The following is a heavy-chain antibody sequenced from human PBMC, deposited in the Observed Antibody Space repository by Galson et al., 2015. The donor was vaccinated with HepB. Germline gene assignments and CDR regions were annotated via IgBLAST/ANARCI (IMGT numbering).Heavy chain of an antibody. V-gene: IGHV1-18*01. J-gene: IGHJ3*02. D-gene: IGHD3-10*01. CDR2: ISAYNGNT. CDR1: GYTFTSYG. Sequence: SCKASGYTFTSYGISWVRQAPGQGLEWMGWISAYNGNTNYAQKLQGRVTMTTDTSTSTAYMELRSLRSDDTAVYYCARDRDDSWFGRDDAFDIWGQGTMVTVSS. CDR3: ARDRDDSWFGRDDAFDI.